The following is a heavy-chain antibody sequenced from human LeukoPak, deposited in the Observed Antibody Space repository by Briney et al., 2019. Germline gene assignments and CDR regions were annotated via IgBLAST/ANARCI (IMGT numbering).Heavy chain of an antibody. V-gene: IGHV1-2*02. D-gene: IGHD2-15*01. CDR3: ARSGRSVVAAKC. CDR2: INPNSGGT. CDR1: GYTFTGYY. Sequence: ASVKVSCKASGYTFTGYYMHRVRQAPGHGVGWMGWINPNSGGTNYAQKFQSRVTMTRDTSISTAYMELSRLRSDDTAVYYCARSGRSVVAAKCWGQGTLVTVSS. J-gene: IGHJ4*02.